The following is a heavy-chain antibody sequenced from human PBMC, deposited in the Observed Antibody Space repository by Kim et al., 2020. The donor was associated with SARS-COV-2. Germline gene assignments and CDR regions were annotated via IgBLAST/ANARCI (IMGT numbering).Heavy chain of an antibody. CDR2: ISGSGGST. CDR1: GFTFSSYA. V-gene: IGHV3-23*01. J-gene: IGHJ4*02. Sequence: GGSLRLSCAASGFTFSSYAMSWVRQAPGKGLEWVSAISGSGGSTYYADSVKGRFTISRDNSKNTLYLQMNSLRAEDTAVYYCAKNLLEVLRYFDWRGEQYYFDYWGQGTLVTVSS. D-gene: IGHD3-9*01. CDR3: AKNLLEVLRYFDWRGEQYYFDY.